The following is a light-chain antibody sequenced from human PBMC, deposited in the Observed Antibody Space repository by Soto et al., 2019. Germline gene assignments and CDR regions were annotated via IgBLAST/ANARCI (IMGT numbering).Light chain of an antibody. J-gene: IGKJ4*01. CDR2: AAS. CDR3: QQFSSYPLT. Sequence: ETVMTQSTAPLSVAPGERATLSCKASQSVHSNVAWYQKKPGQAPRLIIYAASTRATGIPARFNGGWSGTDCTLTISRLEPEDVAVYYCQQFSSYPLTLGGGTKVDIK. V-gene: IGKV3-15*01. CDR1: QSVHSN.